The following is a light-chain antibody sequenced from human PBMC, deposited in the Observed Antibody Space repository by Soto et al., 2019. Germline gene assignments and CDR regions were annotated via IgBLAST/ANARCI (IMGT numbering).Light chain of an antibody. Sequence: QSALTQPASVSGSPGQSITISCTGSSSDVGAYKYVSWFQQHPHKAPKLLIHEVSNRPSGVSNRFSGSKSGNTASLTISGLQAEDEADYYCTSFKNSDPWVFGGGTKLTVL. CDR2: EVS. J-gene: IGLJ3*02. V-gene: IGLV2-14*01. CDR1: SSDVGAYKY. CDR3: TSFKNSDPWV.